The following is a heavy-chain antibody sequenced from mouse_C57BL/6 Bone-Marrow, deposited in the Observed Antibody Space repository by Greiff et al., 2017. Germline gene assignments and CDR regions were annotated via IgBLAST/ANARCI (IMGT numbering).Heavy chain of an antibody. J-gene: IGHJ1*03. Sequence: VQLQQSGAELARPGASVKLSCKASGYTFTSYGISWVKQRTGQGLEWIGEIYPRSGNTYYNEKFKGKATLTADKSSSTAYMELRSLTSEDSAVYFCARGATVVDPYWYFDVWGTGTTVTVSS. V-gene: IGHV1-81*01. CDR3: ARGATVVDPYWYFDV. D-gene: IGHD1-1*01. CDR2: IYPRSGNT. CDR1: GYTFTSYG.